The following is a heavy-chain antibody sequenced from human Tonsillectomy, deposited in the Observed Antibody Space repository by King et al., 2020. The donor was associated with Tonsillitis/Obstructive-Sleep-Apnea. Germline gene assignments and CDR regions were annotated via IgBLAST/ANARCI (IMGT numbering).Heavy chain of an antibody. CDR1: GFTFSSYA. V-gene: IGHV3-30*04. CDR3: AREPDGYGLYYFDY. CDR2: ISYDGSNK. D-gene: IGHD5-24*01. J-gene: IGHJ4*02. Sequence: VQLVESGGGVVQPGRSLRLSCAASGFTFSSYAMHWVRQAPGKGLEWVAVISYDGSNKYYADSVKGRFTISRDNSKNTLYLQMNSLRAEDTAVYYCAREPDGYGLYYFDYWGQGTLVTVSS.